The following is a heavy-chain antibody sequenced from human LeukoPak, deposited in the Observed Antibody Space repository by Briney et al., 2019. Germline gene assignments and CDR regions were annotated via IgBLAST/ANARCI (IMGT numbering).Heavy chain of an antibody. Sequence: GASVKVSCKASGGTFSSYAISWVRQAPGQGLEWMGGIIPIFGTANYAQKFQGRVMITTDESTSTAYMELSSLRSEDTAVYYCARTLVVPAAIPMYYFDYWGQGTLVTVSS. D-gene: IGHD2-2*02. CDR2: IIPIFGTA. J-gene: IGHJ4*02. CDR1: GGTFSSYA. V-gene: IGHV1-69*05. CDR3: ARTLVVPAAIPMYYFDY.